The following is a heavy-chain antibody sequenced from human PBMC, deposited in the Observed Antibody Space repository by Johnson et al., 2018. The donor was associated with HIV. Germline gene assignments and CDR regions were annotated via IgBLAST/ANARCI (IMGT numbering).Heavy chain of an antibody. J-gene: IGHJ3*02. CDR2: ISYDGSNT. CDR3: AKDAAAAALRAFDN. CDR1: GFTFSSYA. V-gene: IGHV3-30-3*01. Sequence: QVQLVESGGGVVQPGRSLRLSCAASGFTFSSYAMHWVRPAPGKGLEWVAVISYDGSNTYYADSVKGRFTISRDNSKNTLFLQMNSRRAEDTAVYYCAKDAAAAALRAFDNWGQGTMVTVSS. D-gene: IGHD6-13*01.